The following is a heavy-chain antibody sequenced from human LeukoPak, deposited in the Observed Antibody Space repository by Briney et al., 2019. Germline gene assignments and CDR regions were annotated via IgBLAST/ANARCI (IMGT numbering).Heavy chain of an antibody. Sequence: PSETLSLTCTVSRGSISSYYWSWIRQPPGKGLEWIGYIYYSGSTNYNPSLKSRVTISVDTSKNQFSLKLSSVTAADTAVYYCARGTAAGTTGIDYWGQGTLVTVSS. D-gene: IGHD6-13*01. CDR2: IYYSGST. J-gene: IGHJ4*02. CDR3: ARGTAAGTTGIDY. V-gene: IGHV4-59*01. CDR1: RGSISSYY.